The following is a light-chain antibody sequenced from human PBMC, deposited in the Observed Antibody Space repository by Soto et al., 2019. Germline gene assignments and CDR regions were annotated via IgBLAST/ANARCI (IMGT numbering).Light chain of an antibody. CDR1: QSIRSSY. CDR3: QQYGSSPYT. V-gene: IGKV3-20*01. CDR2: GAS. Sequence: EIVLTQSPGTLSLSPGERATLSCRATQSIRSSYLAWYQQKPGQAPSLLIYGASRRATGIPDRFSGSGSGTDFTLTISRLEPEDFAVYYCQQYGSSPYTSGQGTKLEIK. J-gene: IGKJ2*01.